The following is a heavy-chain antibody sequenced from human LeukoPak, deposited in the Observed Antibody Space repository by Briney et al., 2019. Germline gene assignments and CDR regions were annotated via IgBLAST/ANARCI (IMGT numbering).Heavy chain of an antibody. CDR2: IYGSGST. J-gene: IGHJ4*02. CDR1: GGSISSYY. Sequence: SETLSLTCTVSGGSISSYYWSWIRQPAGKGLEWIGRIYGSGSTNYNPSLWGRVTMSVDTSKNQVSLNLSSVTAADTAVYYCARDGPGDVGFDYWGQGTLVTVSS. CDR3: ARDGPGDVGFDY. D-gene: IGHD7-27*01. V-gene: IGHV4-4*07.